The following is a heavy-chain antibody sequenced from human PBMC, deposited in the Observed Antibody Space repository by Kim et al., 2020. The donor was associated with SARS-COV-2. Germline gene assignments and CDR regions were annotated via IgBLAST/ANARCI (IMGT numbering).Heavy chain of an antibody. CDR2: INSNSGDT. J-gene: IGHJ6*02. D-gene: IGHD3-9*01. CDR1: GYTFSNYY. Sequence: ASVKVSCEASGYTFSNYYIHWVRQAPGQGLEWMGWINSNSGDTKYAQKFQDRVTMTRDTSISTVYMELSRLRSDDTAVYYCARDPRGYDILTGSYGMDVWGQGTTVTVSS. CDR3: ARDPRGYDILTGSYGMDV. V-gene: IGHV1-2*02.